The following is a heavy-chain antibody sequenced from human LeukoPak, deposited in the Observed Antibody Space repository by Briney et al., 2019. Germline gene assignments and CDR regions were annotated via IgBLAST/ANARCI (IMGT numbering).Heavy chain of an antibody. CDR1: GFNFSAHY. CDR2: VSGSGDST. D-gene: IGHD3-16*01. Sequence: GGSLRLSCAVSGFNFSAHYMSWVRQAPGKGLEWVSTVSGSGDSTWYADSVKGRFTISRDNSKSTLYLQMNSLRAEDTAVYYCAKSPYIASHIDFDYWGQGTLVTVSS. CDR3: AKSPYIASHIDFDY. V-gene: IGHV3-23*01. J-gene: IGHJ4*02.